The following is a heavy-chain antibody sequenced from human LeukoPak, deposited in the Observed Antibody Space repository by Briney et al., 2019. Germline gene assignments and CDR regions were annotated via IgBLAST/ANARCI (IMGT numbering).Heavy chain of an antibody. Sequence: GGSLRLSCAASGFTVSSNYMSWVRQAPGKGLEWVSVIYSGGSTYYADSVKGRFTISRDNSKNTLYLQMNSLRAEDTVVYYCARDVLDSVTPFDYWGQGTLVTVSS. D-gene: IGHD5-18*01. CDR3: ARDVLDSVTPFDY. CDR2: IYSGGST. J-gene: IGHJ4*02. V-gene: IGHV3-66*01. CDR1: GFTVSSNY.